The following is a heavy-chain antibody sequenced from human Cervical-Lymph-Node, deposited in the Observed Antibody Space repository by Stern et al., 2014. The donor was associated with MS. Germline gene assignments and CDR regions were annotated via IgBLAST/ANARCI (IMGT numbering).Heavy chain of an antibody. CDR3: ATILYDASGHWEWSGFDI. D-gene: IGHD3-22*01. CDR2: IIPLTGAT. CDR1: GGNFRTSA. J-gene: IGHJ3*02. V-gene: IGHV1-69*06. Sequence: QVQLVESGAEVKKPGSSVKVSCKASGGNFRTSAFSWVRLAPGQGLEWMGRIIPLTGATKYAQNFQGRLIITADKSTSTAYMELGSLRSEDTAVYYCATILYDASGHWEWSGFDIWGQGTVVTVSS.